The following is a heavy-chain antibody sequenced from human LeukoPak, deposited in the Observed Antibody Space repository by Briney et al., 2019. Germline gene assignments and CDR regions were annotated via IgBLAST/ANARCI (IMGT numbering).Heavy chain of an antibody. J-gene: IGHJ3*02. D-gene: IGHD6-19*01. CDR3: ARWLPTADAFDI. Sequence: PGGSLRLSCAASGFTFSSYAMHWVRQAPGKGLEWVAVISYDGSNKYYADSVKGRFTISRDNSKNTLYLQMNSLRAEDTAVYYCARWLPTADAFDIWGQGTMVTVSS. V-gene: IGHV3-30-3*01. CDR2: ISYDGSNK. CDR1: GFTFSSYA.